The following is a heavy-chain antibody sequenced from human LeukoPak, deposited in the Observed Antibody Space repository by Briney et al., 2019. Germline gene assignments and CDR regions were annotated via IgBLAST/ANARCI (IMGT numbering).Heavy chain of an antibody. CDR1: GGTFSSYA. CDR2: IIPIFGTA. J-gene: IGHJ6*04. V-gene: IGHV1-69*13. CDR3: ARGPAAAGYYCYYYGMDV. D-gene: IGHD6-13*01. Sequence: ASVKVSCKASGGTFSSYAISWVRQAPGQGLEWMGGIIPIFGTANYAQKFQGRVTITADESTSTAYMELSGLRSEDTAVYYCARGPAAAGYYCYYYGMDVWGKGTTVTVSS.